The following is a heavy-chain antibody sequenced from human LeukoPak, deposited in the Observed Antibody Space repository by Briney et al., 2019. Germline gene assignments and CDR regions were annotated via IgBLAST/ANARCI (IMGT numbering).Heavy chain of an antibody. D-gene: IGHD2-2*01. Sequence: GASVKVSCKASGGTFSSYAISWVRQAPGQGLEWMGGIIPIFGTANYAQKFQGRVTITADESTSTAYMELSSLRSEDTAVYYCAVPAAMRSSYYYYYGMDVWGKGTRSPSPQ. J-gene: IGHJ6*04. CDR1: GGTFSSYA. V-gene: IGHV1-69*13. CDR2: IIPIFGTA. CDR3: AVPAAMRSSYYYYYGMDV.